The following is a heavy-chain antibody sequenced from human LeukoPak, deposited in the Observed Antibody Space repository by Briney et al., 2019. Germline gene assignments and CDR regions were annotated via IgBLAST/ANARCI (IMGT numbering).Heavy chain of an antibody. CDR3: ARGVAGMAYFDY. V-gene: IGHV4-59*08. J-gene: IGHJ4*02. D-gene: IGHD3-10*01. CDR1: GGSISSYY. Sequence: SETLSLTCTVSGGSISSYYWSWIRQPPGKGLEWIGYIHYSGSTNYNPSLKSRGTISVDTSKNQFSLKLSSVTAADTAVYYCARGVAGMAYFDYWGQGTLVTVSS. CDR2: IHYSGST.